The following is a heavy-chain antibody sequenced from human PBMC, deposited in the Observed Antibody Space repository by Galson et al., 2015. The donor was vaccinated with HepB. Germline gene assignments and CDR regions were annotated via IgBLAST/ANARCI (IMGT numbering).Heavy chain of an antibody. CDR3: AKLGYGSPTGNAFDI. V-gene: IGHV3-30*18. J-gene: IGHJ3*02. D-gene: IGHD4-17*01. CDR2: ISYDGSNK. CDR1: GFTFSSYG. Sequence: SLRLSCAASGFTFSSYGMHWVRQAPGKGLEWVAVISYDGSNKYYADSVKGRFTISRDNSKNTLYLQMNSLRAEDTAVYYCAKLGYGSPTGNAFDIWGQGTMVTVSS.